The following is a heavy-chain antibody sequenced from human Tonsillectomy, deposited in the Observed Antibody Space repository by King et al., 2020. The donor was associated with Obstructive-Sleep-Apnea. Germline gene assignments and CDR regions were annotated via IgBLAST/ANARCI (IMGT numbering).Heavy chain of an antibody. V-gene: IGHV4-59*08. CDR3: ARSVLDGSYEDYFDY. Sequence: VQLQESGPGLVKPSETLSLTCTVSGGSISSYYWSWIRQPPGKGLEWIGYIYDSGSTDYNPSLKSRVTISVDTSKNQFSLKLSSVTAADTAVYYCARSVLDGSYEDYFDYWGQGTLVTVSS. D-gene: IGHD5-18*01. J-gene: IGHJ4*02. CDR1: GGSISSYY. CDR2: IYDSGST.